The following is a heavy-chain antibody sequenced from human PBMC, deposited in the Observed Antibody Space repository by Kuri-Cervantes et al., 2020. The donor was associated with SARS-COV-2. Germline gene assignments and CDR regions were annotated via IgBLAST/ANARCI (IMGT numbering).Heavy chain of an antibody. V-gene: IGHV3-48*03. CDR3: ARDIRDAIVPAAIAY. CDR2: ISNSGSSI. D-gene: IGHD2-2*01. J-gene: IGHJ4*02. CDR1: EFTFSSYE. Sequence: SLKISCVASEFTFSSYEMNWVRQAPGKGLEWVSYISNSGSSIYYADSVKGRFTISRDNAKNSLYLQMNSLRVEDTAVYYCARDIRDAIVPAAIAYWGQGTLVTVSS.